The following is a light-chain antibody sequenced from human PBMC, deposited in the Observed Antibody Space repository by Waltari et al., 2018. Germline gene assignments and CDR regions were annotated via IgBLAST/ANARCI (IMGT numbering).Light chain of an antibody. Sequence: EIVITQSPASLSVSPGERATLSCTASQTVTNDLAWYQQKPGQAPKLLIFCASTRATCVPARFGGSGSGTEFTLTIGSVQSEDFAVYYCQQYSDWIAFGGGTKVDLK. CDR3: QQYSDWIA. CDR1: QTVTND. V-gene: IGKV3-15*01. CDR2: CAS. J-gene: IGKJ4*01.